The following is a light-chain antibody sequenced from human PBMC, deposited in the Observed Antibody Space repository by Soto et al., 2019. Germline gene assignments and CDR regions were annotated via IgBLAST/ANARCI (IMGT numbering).Light chain of an antibody. CDR3: QVWDSSSGHHV. CDR1: NIGSKS. CDR2: DES. Sequence: SYELTQPPSVSVAPGQTARITCGGNNIGSKSVHWYQQKPGQAPVLVVYDESDRPSGIPERFSGSNSGNTATLTISRVEAGDEADYYCQVWDSSSGHHVFGTGTKLPVL. J-gene: IGLJ1*01. V-gene: IGLV3-21*02.